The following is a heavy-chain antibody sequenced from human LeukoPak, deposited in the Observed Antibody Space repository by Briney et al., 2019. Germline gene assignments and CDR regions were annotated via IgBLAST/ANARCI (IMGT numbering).Heavy chain of an antibody. CDR2: ISSSGSTI. CDR1: GFTFSSYE. V-gene: IGHV3-48*03. D-gene: IGHD3-22*01. Sequence: GGSLRLSCAASGFTFSSYEMNWVRQAPGKGLEWVSYISSSGSTIYYADSVKGRFTISRDNAKNSLYLQMNSLRAEDTAVYYCARDEYYDSSGYLVMDVWGRGTTVTVSS. CDR3: ARDEYYDSSGYLVMDV. J-gene: IGHJ6*02.